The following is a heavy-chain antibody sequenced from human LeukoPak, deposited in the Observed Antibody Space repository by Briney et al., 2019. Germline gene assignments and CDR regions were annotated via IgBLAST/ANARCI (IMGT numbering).Heavy chain of an antibody. J-gene: IGHJ4*02. CDR3: ARDSRDGSQFFY. V-gene: IGHV1-69*13. CDR1: GGSFSRYA. CDR2: IIPIFGTA. Sequence: SVKVSCTASGGSFSRYAISWVRQAPGQGLEWMGGIIPIFGTANYAQKFQGRVTITADESTSTAYMELSSLRSEDTAVYYCARDSRDGSQFFYWGQGTLVTVSS. D-gene: IGHD5-24*01.